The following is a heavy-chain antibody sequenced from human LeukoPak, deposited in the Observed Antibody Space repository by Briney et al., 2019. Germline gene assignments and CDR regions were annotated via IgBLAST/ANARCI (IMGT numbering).Heavy chain of an antibody. Sequence: ASVKVSCMASGYTFTSYYIHWVRHTPGQGLERMGLINPSRGSTSYAQQFQGGLTMTRDTSTSTVYMELSSLRSEDTAVYYCTRGVQLERRYYNWFDPWGQGTGVTVSS. V-gene: IGHV1-46*01. CDR2: INPSRGST. CDR3: TRGVQLERRYYNWFDP. CDR1: GYTFTSYY. J-gene: IGHJ5*02. D-gene: IGHD1-1*01.